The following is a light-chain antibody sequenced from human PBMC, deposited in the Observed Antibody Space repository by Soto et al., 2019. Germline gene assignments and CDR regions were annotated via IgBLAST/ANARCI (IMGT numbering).Light chain of an antibody. V-gene: IGLV2-14*01. CDR3: SSYTTISTYV. CDR1: SSDVGGYNY. CDR2: DVR. Sequence: QSALTQPASVSGSPGQSITISCTGTSSDVGGYNYVSWYQQPPGKAPKLMIYDVRNRPSGVSNRFSGSKSVNTASLTISGLQAEDEADYYCSSYTTISTYVFGTGTKLTVL. J-gene: IGLJ1*01.